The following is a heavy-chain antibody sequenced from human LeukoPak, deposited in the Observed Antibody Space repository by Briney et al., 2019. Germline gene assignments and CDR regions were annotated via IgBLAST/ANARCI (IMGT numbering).Heavy chain of an antibody. Sequence: GGSLRLSCAASGFTFSSYGMHWVRQAPGKGLEWVGRIKSKTDGGTTDYAAPVKGRFTISRDDSKNTLYLQMNSLKIEDTAVYYCTTDRAPPAEYQLPPSGDYWGQGTLVTVSS. CDR3: TTDRAPPAEYQLPPSGDY. V-gene: IGHV3-15*01. CDR1: GFTFSSYG. J-gene: IGHJ4*02. CDR2: IKSKTDGGTT. D-gene: IGHD2-2*01.